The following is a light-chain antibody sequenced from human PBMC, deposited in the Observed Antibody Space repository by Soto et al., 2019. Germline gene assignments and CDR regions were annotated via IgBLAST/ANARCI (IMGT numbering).Light chain of an antibody. J-gene: IGKJ4*02. CDR3: QQYNSYPLT. CDR2: AAS. CDR1: QGIGND. V-gene: IGKV1-17*01. Sequence: DIQMTQSPSSLSASVGDRVTITCRASQGIGNDLGWYQQKPGKAPKRLIYAASNVQSGVPSRFSGSKSGTEFTLTISSLQPEDSATYYCQQYNSYPLTFGGGTKVEVK.